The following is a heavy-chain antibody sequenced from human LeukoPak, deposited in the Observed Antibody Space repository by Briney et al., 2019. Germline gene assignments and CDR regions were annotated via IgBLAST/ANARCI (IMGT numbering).Heavy chain of an antibody. D-gene: IGHD4-23*01. CDR1: GFTFSSYS. CDR3: ARADYGGSLYYYYYMDV. CDR2: ISSSSSTI. Sequence: GGSLRLSCAASGFTFSSYSMNWVRQTPGKGLEWVSYISSSSSTIYYADSVKGRFTISRDNVKNSLYLQMNSLRAEDTAVYYCARADYGGSLYYYYYMDVWGKGTTVTVSS. V-gene: IGHV3-48*01. J-gene: IGHJ6*03.